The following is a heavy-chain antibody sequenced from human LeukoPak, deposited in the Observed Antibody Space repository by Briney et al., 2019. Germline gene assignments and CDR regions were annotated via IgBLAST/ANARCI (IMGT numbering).Heavy chain of an antibody. J-gene: IGHJ4*02. CDR1: GGSISSYY. D-gene: IGHD3-22*01. V-gene: IGHV4-59*01. Sequence: KASETLSLTCTVSGGSISSYYWSWIRQPPGKGLEWIGYIYYSGSTNYNPSLKSRVTISVDTSKNQFSPKLSSVTAADTAVYYCARGGSGYLRGDFDYWGQGTLVTVSS. CDR2: IYYSGST. CDR3: ARGGSGYLRGDFDY.